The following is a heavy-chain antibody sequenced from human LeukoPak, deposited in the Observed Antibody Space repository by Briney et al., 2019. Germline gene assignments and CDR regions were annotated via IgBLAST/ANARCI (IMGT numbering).Heavy chain of an antibody. D-gene: IGHD1-26*01. CDR3: ARGIRSIGGSYYEHDY. V-gene: IGHV1-2*02. CDR1: GYTFTGYY. J-gene: IGHJ4*02. CDR2: INPNSGGT. Sequence: GASVKVSCKASGYTFTGYYMHWVRQAPGQGLKWMGWINPNSGGTNYAQKFQGRVTMTRDTSISTAYMELSRLRSDDTAVYYCARGIRSIGGSYYEHDYWGQGTLVTVSS.